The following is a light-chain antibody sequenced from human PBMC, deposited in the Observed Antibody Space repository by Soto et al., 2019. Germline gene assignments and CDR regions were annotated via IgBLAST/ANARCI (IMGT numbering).Light chain of an antibody. Sequence: EFVLTQSPGTLSLSPGERATLSCRASQTVRNNYLAWYQQKPGQAPRLLIYDASNRATGIPARFSGSGSGTDFTLTISSLEPEDFAVYYCQQRSNWLITFGQGTRLEIK. V-gene: IGKV3-11*01. CDR2: DAS. CDR1: QTVRNNY. J-gene: IGKJ5*01. CDR3: QQRSNWLIT.